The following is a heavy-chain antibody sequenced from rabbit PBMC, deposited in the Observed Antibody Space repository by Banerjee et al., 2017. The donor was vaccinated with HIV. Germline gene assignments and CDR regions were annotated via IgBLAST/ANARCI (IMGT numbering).Heavy chain of an antibody. CDR2: ISTGSGTT. CDR1: GFDFSSYY. Sequence: QEQLVESGGGLVKPGASLTLTCTASGFDFSSYYMCWVRQAPGKGLEWIGCISTGSGTTYYASWAKGRSTISKTSSTTVTLQMTSLTAADTATYFCARDLAGTYFNLWGQGTLVTVS. CDR3: ARDLAGTYFNL. J-gene: IGHJ4*01. D-gene: IGHD4-1*01. V-gene: IGHV1S45*01.